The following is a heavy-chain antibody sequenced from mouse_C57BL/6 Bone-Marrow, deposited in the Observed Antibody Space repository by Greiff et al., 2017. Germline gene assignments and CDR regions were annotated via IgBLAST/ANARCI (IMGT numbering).Heavy chain of an antibody. D-gene: IGHD2-2*01. CDR1: GYTFTNYW. V-gene: IGHV1-63*01. J-gene: IGHJ3*01. CDR3: ARTFYYGYDAGFAY. Sequence: QVQLQQSGAELVRPGTSVKMSCKASGYTFTNYWIGWAKQRPGHGLEWIGDIYPGGGYTNYNEKFKGKATLTAYKSSSTAYMQFSSLTSEDSAIYYCARTFYYGYDAGFAYWGQGTLVTVSA. CDR2: IYPGGGYT.